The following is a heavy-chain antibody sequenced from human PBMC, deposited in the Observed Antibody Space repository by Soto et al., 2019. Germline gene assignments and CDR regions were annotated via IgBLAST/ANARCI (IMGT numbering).Heavy chain of an antibody. V-gene: IGHV5-10-1*01. J-gene: IGHJ4*02. D-gene: IGHD4-17*01. CDR2: IDPSDSYI. Sequence: PGESLKISCKGSGYSFSNYWITWARQMPGKGLEWMGRIDPSDSYISYSPSFQGHVTISADKSISTAYLQWSSLKASDTALYYCARLRRLGWVQHYWGKGTLGTVSS. CDR1: GYSFSNYW. CDR3: ARLRRLGWVQHY.